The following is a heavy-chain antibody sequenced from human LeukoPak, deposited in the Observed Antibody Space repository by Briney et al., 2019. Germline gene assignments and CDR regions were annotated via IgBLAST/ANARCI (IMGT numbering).Heavy chain of an antibody. V-gene: IGHV5-51*01. J-gene: IGHJ4*02. D-gene: IGHD1-26*01. CDR3: AKTAIVGATLNYFDY. CDR2: IYPGDSDT. CDR1: GYSFTTYW. Sequence: GESLKISCNCSGYSFTTYWIGWVRQMPGKGLEWMGIIYPGDSDTRYSPSFQGQVTISADKSANTAYLQWSGLKPSDTAIYYCAKTAIVGATLNYFDYWGQGTLVTVSS.